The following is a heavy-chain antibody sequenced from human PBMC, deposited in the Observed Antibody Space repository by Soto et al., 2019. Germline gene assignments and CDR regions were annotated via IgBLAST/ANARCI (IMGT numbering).Heavy chain of an antibody. Sequence: GGSLRLSCAASGFTFDDYAMHWVRQAPGKGLEWVSGISWNSGSIGYADSVKGRFTISRDNAKNSLYLQMNSLRAGDTALYYCVKDEDLGYCRSTSCSGYWGQGT. CDR2: ISWNSGSI. J-gene: IGHJ4*02. D-gene: IGHD2-2*01. CDR3: VKDEDLGYCRSTSCSGY. V-gene: IGHV3-9*01. CDR1: GFTFDDYA.